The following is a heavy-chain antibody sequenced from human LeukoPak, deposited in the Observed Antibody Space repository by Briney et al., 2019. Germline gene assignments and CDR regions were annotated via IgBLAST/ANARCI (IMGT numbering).Heavy chain of an antibody. CDR3: ARGYCSSTSCYTYGTDV. CDR2: INHSGSA. CDR1: GGSFSGYY. D-gene: IGHD2-2*02. V-gene: IGHV4-34*01. J-gene: IGHJ6*02. Sequence: SETLSLTCAVYGGSFSGYYWSWIRQPPGKGLEWIGGINHSGSANYNPSLKSRVTVSVDASKNQFSLKLSSVTAADTAVYYCARGYCSSTSCYTYGTDVWGQGTTVTVSS.